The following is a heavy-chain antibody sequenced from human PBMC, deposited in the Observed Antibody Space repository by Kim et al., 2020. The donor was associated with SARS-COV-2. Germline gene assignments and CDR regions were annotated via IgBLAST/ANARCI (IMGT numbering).Heavy chain of an antibody. V-gene: IGHV3-21*01. CDR2: ISSSSSYI. CDR3: ARDQVVGRDGYNPLSS. CDR1: GFTFSSYS. J-gene: IGHJ3*01. D-gene: IGHD5-12*01. Sequence: GGSLRLSCAASGFTFSSYSMNWVRQAPGKGLEWVSSISSSSSYIYYADSVKGRFTISRDNAKNSLYLQMNSLRAEDTAVYYCARDQVVGRDGYNPLSSWGQGTMVTVSS.